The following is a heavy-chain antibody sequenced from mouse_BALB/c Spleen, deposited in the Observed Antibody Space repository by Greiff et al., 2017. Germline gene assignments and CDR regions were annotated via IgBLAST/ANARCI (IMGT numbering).Heavy chain of an antibody. CDR2: IHPNSGNT. CDR3: ARRGITTGYAMDY. J-gene: IGHJ4*01. CDR1: DYTFTSSW. V-gene: IGHV1S130*01. D-gene: IGHD2-4*01. Sequence: QVQLQQPGSVLVRPGASVKLSCKASDYTFTSSWMHWAKQRPGQGLEWIGEIHPNSGNTNYNEKFKGKATLTVDTSSSTAYVDLSSLTSEDSAVYYCARRGITTGYAMDYWGQGTSVTVSS.